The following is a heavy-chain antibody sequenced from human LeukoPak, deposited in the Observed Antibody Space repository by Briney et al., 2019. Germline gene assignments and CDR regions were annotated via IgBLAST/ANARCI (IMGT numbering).Heavy chain of an antibody. Sequence: GRSLRLSCAAAGFTFSSYGMHWVRQAPGKGLEWVAVILNDGSQEKYADSVKGRFTISRDNSKNTLFLQMNTLRAEDTAVYYCARDDALGDNALDIWGQGTMVTVSS. V-gene: IGHV3-33*01. CDR3: ARDDALGDNALDI. J-gene: IGHJ3*02. CDR2: ILNDGSQE. D-gene: IGHD3-16*01. CDR1: GFTFSSYG.